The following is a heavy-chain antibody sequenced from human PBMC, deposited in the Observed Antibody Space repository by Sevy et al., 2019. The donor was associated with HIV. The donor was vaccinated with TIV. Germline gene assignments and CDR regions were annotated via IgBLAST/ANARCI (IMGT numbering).Heavy chain of an antibody. CDR2: ISHSGST. CDR3: ARSVSGFDY. Sequence: SETLSLTCAVSGYSISSGYYWGWIRQPPGRGLEWIGCISHSGSTYYNPSLKGRFTISVDTSKNQFSLKLSSVTAADTAVYYCARSVSGFDYWGQGTLVTVSS. J-gene: IGHJ4*02. V-gene: IGHV4-38-2*01. CDR1: GYSISSGYY. D-gene: IGHD3-16*01.